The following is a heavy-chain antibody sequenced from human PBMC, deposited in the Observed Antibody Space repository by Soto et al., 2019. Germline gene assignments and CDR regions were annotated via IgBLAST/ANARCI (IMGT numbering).Heavy chain of an antibody. J-gene: IGHJ4*02. CDR1: GYTFTSYD. CDR3: ARDSLNDYGDYVFFDY. CDR2: MNPNSGNT. D-gene: IGHD4-17*01. V-gene: IGHV1-8*01. Sequence: ASVKVSCKASGYTFTSYDINWVRQATGQGLEWMGWMNPNSGNTGYAQKFQGRVTMTRNTSISTAYMELSSLRSEDTAVYYCARDSLNDYGDYVFFDYWGQGTRVTVSS.